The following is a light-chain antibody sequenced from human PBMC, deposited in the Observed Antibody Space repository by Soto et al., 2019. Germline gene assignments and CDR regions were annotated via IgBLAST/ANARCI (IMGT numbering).Light chain of an antibody. CDR3: QHYNIWPHMLA. J-gene: IGKJ4*01. Sequence: DIVLTQSPATLSASPGKRATLSCRASRSVSSNLAWYQQKPGQAPRLLIYDTSTRATDIPARFSGSGSGTEFTLTISSLQSEDFAVYYCQHYNIWPHMLAFGGGTKVEI. CDR1: RSVSSN. V-gene: IGKV3-15*01. CDR2: DTS.